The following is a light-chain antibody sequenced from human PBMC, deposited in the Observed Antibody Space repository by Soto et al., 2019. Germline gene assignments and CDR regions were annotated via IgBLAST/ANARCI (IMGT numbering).Light chain of an antibody. V-gene: IGLV2-14*01. J-gene: IGLJ1*01. CDR2: EVS. CDR3: CSYAGSGTFV. Sequence: QSVLTQPASVSGSPGQSITISCTGTSSDVGGYNYVSWYQQHPGKAPKLMIYEVSNRPSGVSNRFSGSKSGNTASLTISGLQAEDEADYYCCSYAGSGTFVFGTGTKVTVL. CDR1: SSDVGGYNY.